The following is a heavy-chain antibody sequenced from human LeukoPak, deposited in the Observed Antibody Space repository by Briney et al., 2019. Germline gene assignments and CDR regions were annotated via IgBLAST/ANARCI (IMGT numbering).Heavy chain of an antibody. CDR2: IYTSGST. D-gene: IGHD4-17*01. V-gene: IGHV4-4*07. CDR1: GNSFGGYY. CDR3: TRDTGTTGEVKFDP. J-gene: IGHJ5*02. Sequence: SETLSLTCTVSGNSFGGYYWSWIRQPAGRGLEGIGRIYTSGSTTYNPSLKSRVTMSVDTSKSQFSLNLMSVTAADTAVYYCTRDTGTTGEVKFDPWGQGTLVTVSS.